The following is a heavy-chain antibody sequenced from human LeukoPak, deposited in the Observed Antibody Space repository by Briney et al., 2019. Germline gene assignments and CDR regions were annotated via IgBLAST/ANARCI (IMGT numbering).Heavy chain of an antibody. CDR3: AKRVPYSSSSVYFDC. Sequence: GGSLRLSCAASGFTFSSYGMSWVRQAPGKGLEWVSAITDTGSTTYYADPVKGRFTISRDNSKNTVYLQMNSLRAEDTAVYYCAKRVPYSSSSVYFDCWGQGTLVTVSS. J-gene: IGHJ4*02. CDR1: GFTFSSYG. CDR2: ITDTGSTT. V-gene: IGHV3-23*01. D-gene: IGHD6-6*01.